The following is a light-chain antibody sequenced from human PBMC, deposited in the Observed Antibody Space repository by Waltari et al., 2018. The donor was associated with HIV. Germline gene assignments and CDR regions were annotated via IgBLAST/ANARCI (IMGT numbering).Light chain of an antibody. V-gene: IGLV2-11*01. Sequence: QSALTQPRSVSGSPGKSVTISCTGTSRDVGAYNYVSWYQQHPGKAPKLMIYDVSKRPSGVPERFSGSKSGNTASLTISGLQAEDEADYYCCSYAGSYTLRVFGGGTKLTVL. J-gene: IGLJ2*01. CDR3: CSYAGSYTLRV. CDR1: SRDVGAYNY. CDR2: DVS.